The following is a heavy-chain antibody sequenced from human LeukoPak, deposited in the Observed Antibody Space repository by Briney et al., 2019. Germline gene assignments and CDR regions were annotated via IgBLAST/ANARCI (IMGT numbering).Heavy chain of an antibody. CDR1: GFTFSSYA. CDR3: AKSPPKSVGYNWFDP. Sequence: GGSLRLSCAASGFTFSSYAMNWVRQAPGKGLEWVSSISGSGGSTYYADSVKGRFTISRGNSKNTLYLQMNSLRAEDTAVYYCAKSPPKSVGYNWFDPWGQGTLVTVSS. V-gene: IGHV3-23*01. CDR2: ISGSGGST. D-gene: IGHD3-10*01. J-gene: IGHJ5*02.